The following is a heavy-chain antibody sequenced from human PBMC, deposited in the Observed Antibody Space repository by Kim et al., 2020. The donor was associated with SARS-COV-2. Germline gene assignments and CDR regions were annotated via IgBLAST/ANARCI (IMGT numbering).Heavy chain of an antibody. Sequence: GGSLRLSCAASGFTFSSYEMNWVRQVSGKGLEWVSDIRSGGSTIYYADYVKGRFTVSRDNAENTLYLQMNSLRAEDTAVYYCARAGDGYNTLSDSWGPG. CDR1: GFTFSSYE. D-gene: IGHD2-21*01. V-gene: IGHV3-48*03. CDR3: ARAGDGYNTLSDS. CDR2: IRSGGSTI. J-gene: IGHJ4*02.